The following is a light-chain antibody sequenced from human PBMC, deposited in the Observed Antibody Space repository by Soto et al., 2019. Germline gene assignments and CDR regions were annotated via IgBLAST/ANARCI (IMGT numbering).Light chain of an antibody. CDR3: QQSDSILT. V-gene: IGKV1-39*01. CDR1: QSISSY. CDR2: AAS. J-gene: IGKJ4*01. Sequence: DIQMTQSPSSLSASVGDRVTITCRASQSISSYLNWYQQKPGKAPKLLIYAASSLQSGVPSRFSGSGSGTDFTLTISSLQPEDFATYYFQQSDSILTFGGGTKVEI.